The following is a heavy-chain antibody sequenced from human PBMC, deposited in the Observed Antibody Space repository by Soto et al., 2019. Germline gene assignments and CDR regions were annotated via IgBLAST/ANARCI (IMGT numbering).Heavy chain of an antibody. D-gene: IGHD3-3*01. CDR3: ARDSDYDFWSGSMFDP. CDR1: GYTFTSYA. CDR2: INADNGNT. Sequence: GASVKVSCKASGYTFTSYAMHWVRQAPGQRLEWMGWINADNGNTKYSQKLQGRVTMTTDTSTSTAYMELRSLRSDDTAVYYCARDSDYDFWSGSMFDPWGQGTLVTVSS. J-gene: IGHJ5*02. V-gene: IGHV1-3*01.